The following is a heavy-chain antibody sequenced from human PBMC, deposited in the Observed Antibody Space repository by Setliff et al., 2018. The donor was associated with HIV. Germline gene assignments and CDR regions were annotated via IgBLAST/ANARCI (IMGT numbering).Heavy chain of an antibody. D-gene: IGHD3-22*01. CDR3: ARGSLDSSGYHAYFDH. J-gene: IGHJ4*02. CDR2: VYYYGST. V-gene: IGHV4-39*07. CDR1: GGSISSSHYY. Sequence: SETMSLTCTVSGGSISSSHYYWGWIRQPPGKGLQWSGSVYYYGSTYYKSSLKSRVTISLDRTKNQFSLKLSSVTAADTAVYYCARGSLDSSGYHAYFDHWGQGTLVTVSS.